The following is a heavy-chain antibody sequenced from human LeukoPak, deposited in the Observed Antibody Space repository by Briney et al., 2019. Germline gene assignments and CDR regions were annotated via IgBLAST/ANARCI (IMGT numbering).Heavy chain of an antibody. V-gene: IGHV3-7*05. CDR2: IKEDGGDK. CDR3: ATWSSGWQFDS. CDR1: GFTFSKSW. D-gene: IGHD6-19*01. J-gene: IGHJ4*02. Sequence: GGSLRLSCAASGFTFSKSWMTWVRQAPGKGLQWVAHIKEDGGDKYYVDSVEGRFTISRDNGKTSVYLQMNSLSAEDTAVYYCATWSSGWQFDSWGQGTPVSVSS.